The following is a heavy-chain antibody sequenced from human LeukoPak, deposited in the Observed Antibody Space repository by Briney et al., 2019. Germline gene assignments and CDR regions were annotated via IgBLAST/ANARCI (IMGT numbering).Heavy chain of an antibody. V-gene: IGHV5-51*01. J-gene: IGHJ4*02. D-gene: IGHD4-17*01. CDR1: GYGFPSYL. CDR2: IYSGDTDT. Sequence: GESLNISCQGLGYGFPSYLIGWMRQMPGKGLEWMGIIYSGDTDTRYSPSFRGEVTISADKSISTAYLQWTSLKASDTAMYYCARLITTVTTPLNYWGQGTLVTVSS. CDR3: ARLITTVTTPLNY.